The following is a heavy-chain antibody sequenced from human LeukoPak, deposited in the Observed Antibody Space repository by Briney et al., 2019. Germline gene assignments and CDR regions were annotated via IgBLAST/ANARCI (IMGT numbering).Heavy chain of an antibody. Sequence: PSETLSLTCTVSGGSISSYYWSWIRQPAGKGLEWIGRIYTSGYTNYNPSLKSRVTILVDTSNNQFSLKLSSVTAADTAVYYCARGRVRGVISGWFDPWGQGTLVTVSS. J-gene: IGHJ5*02. CDR1: GGSISSYY. V-gene: IGHV4-4*07. CDR3: ARGRVRGVISGWFDP. D-gene: IGHD3-10*01. CDR2: IYTSGYT.